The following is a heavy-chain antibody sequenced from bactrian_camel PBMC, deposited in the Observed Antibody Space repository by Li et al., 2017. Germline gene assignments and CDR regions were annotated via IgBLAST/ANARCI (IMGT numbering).Heavy chain of an antibody. Sequence: HVQLVESGGGSVQAGGSLKLSCALNGYTFSRFCLAWFRQAQEAEEREGVAAIDHNAATTYAEVVKGRFVISNDDAKTTLYLQMNNLKPEDTAMYYCAADPDGDGYCYPPDDHYWGRGTQVTVS. CDR3: AADPDGDGYCYPPDDHY. V-gene: IGHV3S1*01. J-gene: IGHJ4*01. CDR2: IDHNAATT. D-gene: IGHD2*01. CDR1: GYTFSRFC.